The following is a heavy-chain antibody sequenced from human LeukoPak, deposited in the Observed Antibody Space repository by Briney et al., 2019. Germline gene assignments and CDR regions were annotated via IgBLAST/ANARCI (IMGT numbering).Heavy chain of an antibody. D-gene: IGHD3-3*01. CDR2: IYYSGST. Sequence: SETLSLTCTVSGGSISSYYWSWIRQPPGKGLEWIGYIYYSGSTNYNPSLKSRVTISVDTSKNQFSLKLSSVTAADTAVYYCASGTWSGYYWSFDYWGQGTLVTVSS. J-gene: IGHJ4*02. V-gene: IGHV4-59*01. CDR1: GGSISSYY. CDR3: ASGTWSGYYWSFDY.